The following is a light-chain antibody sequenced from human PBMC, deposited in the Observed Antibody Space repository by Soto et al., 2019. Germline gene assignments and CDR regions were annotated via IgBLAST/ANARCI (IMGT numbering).Light chain of an antibody. V-gene: IGLV4-69*01. Sequence: QSALTQSPSASASLGASVKLTCTLSSGHSSYAIAWHQQQPEKGPRYLMKLNSDGSHSKGDGIPDRFSGSSSGAERYLTISSLQSEDEADYYCQTWGNGRVGFGGGTKLTVL. CDR2: LNSDGSH. CDR1: SGHSSYA. J-gene: IGLJ2*01. CDR3: QTWGNGRVG.